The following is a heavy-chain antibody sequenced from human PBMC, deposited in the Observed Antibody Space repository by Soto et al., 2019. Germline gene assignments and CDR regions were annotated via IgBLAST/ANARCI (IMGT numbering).Heavy chain of an antibody. CDR3: ARVQCSSTSCYTTFTQYYYYYMDV. CDR1: AGTFSSYA. V-gene: IGHV1-69*13. D-gene: IGHD2-2*02. Sequence: ASVKDSCKASAGTFSSYAISWVRQPPRQGLEWMGGIIPIFGTANYAQNVQGRVTITADESTSTAYMELSSLRSEDTAVYYGARVQCSSTSCYTTFTQYYYYYMDVWGKGTTVTVSS. J-gene: IGHJ6*03. CDR2: IIPIFGTA.